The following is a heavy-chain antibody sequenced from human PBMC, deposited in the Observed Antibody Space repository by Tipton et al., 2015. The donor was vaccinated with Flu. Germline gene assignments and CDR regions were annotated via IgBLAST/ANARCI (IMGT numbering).Heavy chain of an antibody. J-gene: IGHJ4*02. CDR1: GYTFTSYG. CDR2: ISAYNGNT. D-gene: IGHD2-15*01. V-gene: IGHV1-18*01. Sequence: QVQLVQSGAEVKKPGASVKVSCKASGYTFTSYGISWVRQAPGQGLEWMGWISAYNGNTNYAQKPQGRVTMTTDTSTSTAYMELRSLRSDDTAVYYCARDSGDIVVVVAAGPCGGDCYRWGQGTLVTVSS. CDR3: ARDSGDIVVVVAAGPCGGDCYR.